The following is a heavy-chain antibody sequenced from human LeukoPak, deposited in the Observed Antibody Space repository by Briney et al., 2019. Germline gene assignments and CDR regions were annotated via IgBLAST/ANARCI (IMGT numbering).Heavy chain of an antibody. CDR1: GYTFTSYG. V-gene: IGHV1-18*01. Sequence: ASVTVSCKASGYTFTSYGISWVRQAPGQGLEWMGWISAYNGNTNYAQKLQGRVTMTTDTSTSTAYMELRSLRSDDTAVYYCATAITYYYDSPWFDPWGQGTLVTVSS. CDR2: ISAYNGNT. J-gene: IGHJ5*02. D-gene: IGHD3-22*01. CDR3: ATAITYYYDSPWFDP.